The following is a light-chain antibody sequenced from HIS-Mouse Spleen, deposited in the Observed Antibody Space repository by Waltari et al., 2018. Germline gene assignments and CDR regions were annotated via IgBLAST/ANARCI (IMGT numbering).Light chain of an antibody. CDR3: MIWHSSAVV. CDR2: YKSDSDK. CDR1: RGINVGPYR. V-gene: IGLV5-45*03. J-gene: IGLJ2*01. Sequence: QAVLTQPSSLSASPGASASLTCTLRRGINVGPYRLYWSQQKPGSPPQYLLRYKSDSDKQQGSGVPSRFSGSKDASANAGILLISGLQSEDEADYYCMIWHSSAVVFGGGTKLTVL.